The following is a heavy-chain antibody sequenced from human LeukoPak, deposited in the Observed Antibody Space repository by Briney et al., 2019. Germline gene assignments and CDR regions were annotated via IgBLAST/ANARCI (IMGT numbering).Heavy chain of an antibody. CDR3: ARGTYYDSSGYHFDY. D-gene: IGHD3-22*01. CDR2: LYSGGSI. CDR1: WFTVSSNY. Sequence: GGSLRLSCAASWFTVSSNYMSWVRQAPGKGLEWVSVLYSGGSIYYAESVKGRFTISRDNSRNTLYLQMNSLRAEDTAVYYCARGTYYDSSGYHFDYWGQGTLVTVSS. V-gene: IGHV3-53*01. J-gene: IGHJ4*02.